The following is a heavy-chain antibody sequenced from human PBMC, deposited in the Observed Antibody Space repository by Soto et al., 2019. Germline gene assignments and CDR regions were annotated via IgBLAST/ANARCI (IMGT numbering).Heavy chain of an antibody. Sequence: PSETLSLTCAVYGGSVSGYYWSWIRQPPGKGLEWIGEINHSGSTNYNPSLKSRVTISVDTSKNQFSLKLSSVTAADTAVYYCARGRRGVFTMVRGVILDYWGQGTLVTVSS. CDR3: ARGRRGVFTMVRGVILDY. CDR2: INHSGST. D-gene: IGHD3-10*01. CDR1: GGSVSGYY. V-gene: IGHV4-34*01. J-gene: IGHJ4*02.